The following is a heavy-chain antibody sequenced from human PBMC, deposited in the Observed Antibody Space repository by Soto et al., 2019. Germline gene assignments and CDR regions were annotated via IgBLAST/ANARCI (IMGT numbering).Heavy chain of an antibody. CDR3: ARDEGYARGDYYYYYMDV. CDR2: INSDGSST. J-gene: IGHJ6*03. Sequence: GGSLRLSCAASGFTFSSYWMHWVRQAPGKGLVWVSRINSDGSSTSYADSGKGRFTISRDNAKNTLYLQMNSLRAVDTAVYYCARDEGYARGDYYYYYMDVWGKGTTVTVSS. D-gene: IGHD2-2*01. CDR1: GFTFSSYW. V-gene: IGHV3-74*01.